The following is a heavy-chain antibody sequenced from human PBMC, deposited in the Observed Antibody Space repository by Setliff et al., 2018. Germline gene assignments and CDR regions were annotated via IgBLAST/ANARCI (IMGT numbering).Heavy chain of an antibody. CDR2: IIPILGIA. D-gene: IGHD5-12*01. V-gene: IGHV1-69*10. CDR1: GYTFTSYY. J-gene: IGHJ6*02. CDR3: ARREMATIVDYYYYGMDV. Sequence: GASVKVSCKASGYTFTSYYMHWVRQAPGQGLEWMGGIIPILGIANYAQKFQGRVTITADKSTSTAYMELSSLRPEDTAVYYCARREMATIVDYYYYGMDVWGQGTTVTVSS.